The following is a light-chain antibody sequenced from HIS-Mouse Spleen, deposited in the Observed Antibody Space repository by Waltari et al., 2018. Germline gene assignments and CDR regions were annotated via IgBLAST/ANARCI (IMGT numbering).Light chain of an antibody. CDR3: AAWDDSLSGPV. CDR2: RDN. CDR1: SSNIGSNY. J-gene: IGLJ2*01. V-gene: IGLV1-47*01. Sequence: QSVLTQPPSASGTPGQRVTISCSGSSSNIGSNYVYWYQQPPGTAPKLLIYRDNRRPSGVPDLFFGSTSGASASLAISGLRSEDEADYYCAAWDDSLSGPVFGGGTKLTVL.